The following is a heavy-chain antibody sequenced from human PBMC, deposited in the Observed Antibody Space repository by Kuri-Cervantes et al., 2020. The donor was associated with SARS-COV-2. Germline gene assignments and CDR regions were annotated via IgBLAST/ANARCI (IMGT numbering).Heavy chain of an antibody. V-gene: IGHV3-7*04. CDR3: ARIPGYSXGWLAFDI. D-gene: IGHD6-19*01. J-gene: IGHJ3*02. CDR1: GFTFSSYW. CDR2: IKXXGSEK. Sequence: LSLXXAAXGFTFSSYWMSWVRQAPGKGXEWVAXIKXXGSEKYYVDXXXGRFXISRDNAXXXLYLQMNSLXAEDTAVXXCARIPGYSXGWLAFDIWGQGTMVTVSS.